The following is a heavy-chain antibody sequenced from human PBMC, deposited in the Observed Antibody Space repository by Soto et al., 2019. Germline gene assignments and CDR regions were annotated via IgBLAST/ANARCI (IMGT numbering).Heavy chain of an antibody. J-gene: IGHJ6*02. D-gene: IGHD5-18*01. Sequence: ASVEVSCKASGYSFIGYYMHWVLQAPGQGLEWMGMINPSGGSTNYAQKFQGRVSMTRDTSTTTLYMELSSLRSEDTAVYYCARDVEHGAAKFFPSYGMDVWGQGTTDT. CDR3: ARDVEHGAAKFFPSYGMDV. CDR1: GYSFIGYY. CDR2: INPSGGST. V-gene: IGHV1-46*01.